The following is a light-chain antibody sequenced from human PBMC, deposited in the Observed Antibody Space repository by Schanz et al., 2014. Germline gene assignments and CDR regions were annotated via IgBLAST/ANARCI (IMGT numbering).Light chain of an antibody. Sequence: QSALTQPASVSGSPGQSITISCTGTSSDVGAYNFVSWYQHHPGKAPKLMIYDVSNRPSGVSNRFSGSKSGNTASLTISGLQAEDEADYYCTSYGGTTQLFGGGTKVTVL. V-gene: IGLV2-14*03. CDR1: SSDVGAYNF. J-gene: IGLJ2*01. CDR3: TSYGGTTQL. CDR2: DVS.